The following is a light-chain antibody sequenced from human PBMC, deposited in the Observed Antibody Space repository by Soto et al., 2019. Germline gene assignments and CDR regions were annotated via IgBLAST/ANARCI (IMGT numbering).Light chain of an antibody. V-gene: IGLV2-14*03. Sequence: QSALTPPASVSGSPGQSITIACTGTSSDVGGYNYVSWYQHHPGKAPKLMIYVVSNRPSGVSNRFSGSKSGNTASLTISGLQPEDEADYYCSSYTTSNTRQIVFGTGTKLTVL. CDR2: VVS. CDR3: SSYTTSNTRQIV. CDR1: SSDVGGYNY. J-gene: IGLJ1*01.